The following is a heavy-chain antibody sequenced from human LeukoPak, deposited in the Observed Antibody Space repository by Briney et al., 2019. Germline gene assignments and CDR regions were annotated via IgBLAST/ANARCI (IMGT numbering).Heavy chain of an antibody. CDR1: GFTFSSYW. V-gene: IGHV3-7*01. D-gene: IGHD6-13*01. J-gene: IGHJ4*02. CDR3: ARDYSSSWYAWYYFDY. Sequence: GGSLRLSCAASGFTFSSYWMSWVRQAPGKGLEGVANIKQDGSEEYYVDSVKGRFTISRDNAKNSLYLQMNSLRAEDTAVYYCARDYSSSWYAWYYFDYWGQGTLVTVSS. CDR2: IKQDGSEE.